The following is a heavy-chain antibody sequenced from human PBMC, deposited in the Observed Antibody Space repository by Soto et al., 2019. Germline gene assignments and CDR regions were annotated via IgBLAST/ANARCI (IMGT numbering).Heavy chain of an antibody. CDR1: GGTFSSYA. D-gene: IGHD3-22*01. Sequence: KFSCKASGGTFSSYAISWVRQAPGQGLEWMGGIIPIFGTANYPQKFQGGVTITADKSTSTAYMELSSLRSEDTAVYYCARVSYYDSSGYWVWDAFDIWGQGTMVTVSS. V-gene: IGHV1-69*06. CDR2: IIPIFGTA. J-gene: IGHJ3*02. CDR3: ARVSYYDSSGYWVWDAFDI.